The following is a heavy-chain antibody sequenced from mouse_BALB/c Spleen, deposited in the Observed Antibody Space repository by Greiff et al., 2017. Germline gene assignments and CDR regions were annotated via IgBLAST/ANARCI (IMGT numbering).Heavy chain of an antibody. V-gene: IGHV1-18*01. CDR3: ARRDYDYGYFDY. CDR1: GYTFTDYN. J-gene: IGHJ2*01. Sequence: EVQGVESGPELVKPGASVKIPCKASGYTFTDYNMAWVKQSHGKSLEWIGDINPNNGGTIYNQKFKGKATLTVDKSSSTAYMELRSLTSEDTAVYYCARRDYDYGYFDYWGQGTTLTVSS. D-gene: IGHD2-4*01. CDR2: INPNNGGT.